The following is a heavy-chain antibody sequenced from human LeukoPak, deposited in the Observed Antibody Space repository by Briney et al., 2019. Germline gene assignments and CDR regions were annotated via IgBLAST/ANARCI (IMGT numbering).Heavy chain of an antibody. CDR3: AKDIGQLIPGWFDP. Sequence: GGSLRLSCAASVFTFDDYAMHCVRQAPGKGLEWVSGISWNVGSIGYADSVKGRLTSSRDNAKNSLSLQMNSLRPKDMALYYCAKDIGQLIPGWFDPWGQGTLVTVSS. CDR2: ISWNVGSI. CDR1: VFTFDDYA. J-gene: IGHJ5*02. V-gene: IGHV3-9*03. D-gene: IGHD6-13*01.